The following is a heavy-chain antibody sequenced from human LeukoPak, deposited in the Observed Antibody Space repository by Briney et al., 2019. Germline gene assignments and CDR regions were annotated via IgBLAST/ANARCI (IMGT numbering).Heavy chain of an antibody. Sequence: SVKVSCKASGFTFTISAVQSVRQARGQRLEWIGWIVVGSGNTNYAQKFQERVTITRDMSTSTAYMELSSLRSEDTAVYYCAASRDYYDSSAYSYFFDYWGQGTLVTVSS. CDR2: IVVGSGNT. CDR1: GFTFTISA. J-gene: IGHJ4*02. V-gene: IGHV1-58*01. CDR3: AASRDYYDSSAYSYFFDY. D-gene: IGHD3-22*01.